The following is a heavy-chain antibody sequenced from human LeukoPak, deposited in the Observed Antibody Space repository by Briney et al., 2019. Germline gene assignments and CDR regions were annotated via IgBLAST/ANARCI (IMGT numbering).Heavy chain of an antibody. CDR2: IHYSGDT. D-gene: IGHD2-15*01. J-gene: IGHJ4*02. CDR1: GASISSYY. CDR3: AGYCGGGSCADS. Sequence: SETLSLTCTVSGASISSYYWTWIRQSPGKGLEWIGYIHYSGDTKCNPSLKSRVTISVDTSKNQVSLQLNSVTAADTAVYYCAGYCGGGSCADSWGQGTLVTVSS. V-gene: IGHV4-59*08.